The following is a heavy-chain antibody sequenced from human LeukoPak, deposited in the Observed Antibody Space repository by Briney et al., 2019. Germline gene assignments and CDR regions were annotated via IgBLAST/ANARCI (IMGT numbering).Heavy chain of an antibody. CDR2: IYYSGRT. CDR1: GDSINRYS. V-gene: IGHV4-59*01. CDR3: ARSVHSYWYFDL. J-gene: IGHJ2*01. Sequence: SETLSLTCTVSGDSINRYSWNWIRQPPGKGLEWIGYIYYSGRTDYNPSLKSRVTISVDTSKNQFSLKLSSVTAADTAVYYCARSVHSYWYFDLWGRGTLVTVSS.